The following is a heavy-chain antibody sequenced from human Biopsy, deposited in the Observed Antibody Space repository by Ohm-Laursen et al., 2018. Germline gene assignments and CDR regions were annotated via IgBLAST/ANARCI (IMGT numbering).Heavy chain of an antibody. D-gene: IGHD6-6*01. J-gene: IGHJ6*02. V-gene: IGHV3-21*01. CDR1: GFTFSSYS. Sequence: GSLRLSCAASGFTFSSYSMNWVRQAPGKGLEWISHISETSSHIYDADSVKGRFTVARDNAKNSLYLQLNSLRAEDTAVYYCARDSRRTAREGGMDVWGQGTTVTVSS. CDR3: ARDSRRTAREGGMDV. CDR2: ISETSSHI.